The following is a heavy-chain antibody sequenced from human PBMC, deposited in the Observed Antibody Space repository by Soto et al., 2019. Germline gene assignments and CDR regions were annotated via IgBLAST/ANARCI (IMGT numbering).Heavy chain of an antibody. Sequence: PSETLSLTCTVSGRSINSYYWSWVRQPPGKGLEWIGYIYDSGITSYNPSLKSRVTMSADTSKNQFSLKLTSVTGADTAVYYCARTYDSNGYANEFDSWGQGILVTVSS. V-gene: IGHV4-59*01. J-gene: IGHJ4*02. CDR2: IYDSGIT. D-gene: IGHD3-22*01. CDR1: GRSINSYY. CDR3: ARTYDSNGYANEFDS.